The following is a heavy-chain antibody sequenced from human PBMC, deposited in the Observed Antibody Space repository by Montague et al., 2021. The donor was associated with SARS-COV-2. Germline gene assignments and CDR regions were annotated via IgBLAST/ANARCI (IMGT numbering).Heavy chain of an antibody. V-gene: IGHV3-23*01. J-gene: IGHJ4*02. CDR1: RFTFSAYA. CDR3: AKGMDRMVQGIIIWKNGDYFDY. Sequence: SLRLSFAASRFTFSAYAMNWVRQAPGRGLEWVAGVSGGVGNTYYADSVKGRFTISRDNSKKALYLQLNTLRPEDTAVYYCAKGMDRMVQGIIIWKNGDYFDYWGQGTLVAVSS. CDR2: VSGGVGNT. D-gene: IGHD3-10*01.